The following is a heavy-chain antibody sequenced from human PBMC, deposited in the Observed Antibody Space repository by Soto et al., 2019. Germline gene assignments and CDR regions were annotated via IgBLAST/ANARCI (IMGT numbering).Heavy chain of an antibody. J-gene: IGHJ4*02. D-gene: IGHD3-22*01. V-gene: IGHV3-49*04. Sequence: PGGSLRLSCTASGFTIGDYAMSWVRKAPGKGLEWVGFIRSKDYGGTTEYAASVKGRFTISRDDSKSIAYLQMNSLKTEDTAVYYCTRDPFGGSGFFDYWGQGTLVTVSS. CDR3: TRDPFGGSGFFDY. CDR1: GFTIGDYA. CDR2: IRSKDYGGTT.